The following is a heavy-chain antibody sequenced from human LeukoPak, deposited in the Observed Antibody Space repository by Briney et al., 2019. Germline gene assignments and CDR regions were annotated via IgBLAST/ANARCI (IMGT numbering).Heavy chain of an antibody. CDR2: ISGRGDST. CDR3: ARDSNWNNGGFDY. J-gene: IGHJ4*02. Sequence: GGSLRLSCAASGFTFSTYAMTWVRQAPGKGLEWVSTISGRGDSTYYGDSVKGRFTISRDNVKNTLHLQMSSLRAEDTAIYYCARDSNWNNGGFDYWGQGTLVTVSA. D-gene: IGHD1/OR15-1a*01. V-gene: IGHV3-23*01. CDR1: GFTFSTYA.